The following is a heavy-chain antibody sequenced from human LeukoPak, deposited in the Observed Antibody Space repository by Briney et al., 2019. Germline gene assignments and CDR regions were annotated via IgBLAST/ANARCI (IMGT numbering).Heavy chain of an antibody. Sequence: GGSLRLSCAVSGLTFSSSWMDWVRQAPGKGLEWVASINPDGNKKYSADSVKGRFTISRDNAENSLYLQMNSLRVEDTAFYYCARDLAYSRLDYWGQGMLVTVSP. CDR1: GLTFSSSW. V-gene: IGHV3-7*01. J-gene: IGHJ4*02. D-gene: IGHD5-18*01. CDR3: ARDLAYSRLDY. CDR2: INPDGNKK.